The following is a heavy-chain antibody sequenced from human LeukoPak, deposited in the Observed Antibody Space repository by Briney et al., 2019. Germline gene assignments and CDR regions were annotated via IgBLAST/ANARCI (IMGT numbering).Heavy chain of an antibody. Sequence: SETLSLTCTVYGASISSYYWSWIRQPAGKGLEWIGRIYTSGSTNYNPSLKSRVTMSVDTSKNQFSLKLSSVTAADTAVYYCARDTYYYDSSGYWWFDPWGQGTLVTVSS. D-gene: IGHD3-22*01. CDR2: IYTSGST. CDR1: GASISSYY. V-gene: IGHV4-4*07. CDR3: ARDTYYYDSSGYWWFDP. J-gene: IGHJ5*02.